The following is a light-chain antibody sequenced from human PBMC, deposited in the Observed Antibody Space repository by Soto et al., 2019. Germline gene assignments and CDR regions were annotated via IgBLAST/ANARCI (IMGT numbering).Light chain of an antibody. CDR3: QQRTNWPSIT. J-gene: IGKJ5*01. CDR2: DAS. CDR1: QSVSTY. V-gene: IGKV3-11*01. Sequence: PGERATLSCRARQSVSTYLAWYQQKPGQAPRLLISDASNRATGIPARFSGSGSGTDFTLTISSLEPEDFAVYYCQQRTNWPSITFGQGTRLEIK.